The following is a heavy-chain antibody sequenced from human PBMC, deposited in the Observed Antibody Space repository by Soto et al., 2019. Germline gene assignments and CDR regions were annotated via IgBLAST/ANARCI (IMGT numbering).Heavy chain of an antibody. Sequence: ASVQVAFKASGSTLTGCYMHLVRQAPGQGLEWMGWINPNSGGTNYAQKFQGRVTMTRDTSISTAYMELSRLRSDDTAVYYCAVGATTSWGALDYWGQGTLVTVSS. CDR2: INPNSGGT. CDR1: GSTLTGCY. CDR3: AVGATTSWGALDY. J-gene: IGHJ4*02. D-gene: IGHD1-26*01. V-gene: IGHV1-2*02.